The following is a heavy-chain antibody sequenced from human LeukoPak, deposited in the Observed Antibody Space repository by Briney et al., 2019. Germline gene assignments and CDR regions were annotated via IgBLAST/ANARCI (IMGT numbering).Heavy chain of an antibody. J-gene: IGHJ4*02. Sequence: ASVKVSCKASGYTFTGYYMHWVRQAPGQGLEWMGWINPNSGGTNYAQKFQGRVTMTRDTSNNAAYMELSRLRSDDTAVYYCARGYDSIDYWGQGTLVTVSS. CDR2: INPNSGGT. V-gene: IGHV1-2*02. CDR1: GYTFTGYY. CDR3: ARGYDSIDY. D-gene: IGHD3-3*01.